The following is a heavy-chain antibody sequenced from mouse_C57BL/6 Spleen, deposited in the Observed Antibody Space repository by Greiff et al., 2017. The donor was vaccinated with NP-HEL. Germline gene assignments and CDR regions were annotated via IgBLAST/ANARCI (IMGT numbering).Heavy chain of an antibody. CDR2: IAPISGGT. V-gene: IGHV1-72*01. Sequence: VHLVESGAELVKPGASVKLSCKASGYTFTSYWMNWVKQRPGRGLEWIGRIAPISGGTSYNEKFKGKATLTVDKHSSTAYMQLSSLTSEDSAVYYCASEGANWDFDYWGQGTTLTVSS. CDR3: ASEGANWDFDY. D-gene: IGHD4-1*01. J-gene: IGHJ2*01. CDR1: GYTFTSYW.